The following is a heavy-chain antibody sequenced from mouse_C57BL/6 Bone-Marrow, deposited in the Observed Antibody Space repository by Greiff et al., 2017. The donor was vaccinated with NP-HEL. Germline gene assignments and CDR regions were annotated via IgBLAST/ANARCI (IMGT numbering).Heavy chain of an antibody. CDR1: GYTFTSYW. CDR2: IEPNSGGT. Sequence: QLQQPGAELVKPGASVKLSCKASGYTFTSYWMHWVKQRPGRGLEWIGRIEPNSGGTKYNEKFKSKATLTVDTPSSTAYMQLSSLTSEDAAVYYCARGAMDYWGQGTSVTVSS. CDR3: ARGAMDY. V-gene: IGHV1-72*01. J-gene: IGHJ4*01.